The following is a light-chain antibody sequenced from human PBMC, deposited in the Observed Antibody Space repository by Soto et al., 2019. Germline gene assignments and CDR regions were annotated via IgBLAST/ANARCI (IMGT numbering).Light chain of an antibody. V-gene: IGLV2-14*01. CDR2: GVT. CDR3: SSYTSGSSHYV. Sequence: SALTQPASVSGSPGQSITISCTGTSSDVGAYYSVSWYQHHPGKAPKLIIYGVTNRPSGVSNRFSGSKSGNTASLTISGLQAEDETDYHCSSYTSGSSHYVFGTGTKLTVL. CDR1: SSDVGAYYS. J-gene: IGLJ1*01.